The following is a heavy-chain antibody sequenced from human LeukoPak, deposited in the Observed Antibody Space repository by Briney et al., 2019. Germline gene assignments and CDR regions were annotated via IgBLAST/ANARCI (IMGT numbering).Heavy chain of an antibody. V-gene: IGHV4-34*01. CDR1: GGSSSGYY. CDR2: INHSGST. D-gene: IGHD1-1*01. J-gene: IGHJ6*03. Sequence: SETLSLTCAVYGGSSSGYYWSWIRQPPGKGLEWIGEINHSGSTNYNPSLKSRVTISVDTSKNQFSLKLSSVTAADTAVYYCAKGRRFYYYYMDVWGKGTTVTVSS. CDR3: AKGRRFYYYYMDV.